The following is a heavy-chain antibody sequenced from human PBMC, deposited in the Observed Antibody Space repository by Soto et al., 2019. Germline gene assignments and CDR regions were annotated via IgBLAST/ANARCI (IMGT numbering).Heavy chain of an antibody. CDR1: GFTFSSYG. CDR2: ISYDGSNK. CDR3: AKGGYSHGYIDH. Sequence: GGSLRLSCAASGFTFSSYGMHWVRQAPGKGLEWVAVISYDGSNKYYADSVKGRFTISRDNSKNTLYLQMNSLRAEDTAVYYCAKGGYSHGYIDHWGQGTLVTVSS. V-gene: IGHV3-30*18. D-gene: IGHD5-18*01. J-gene: IGHJ4*02.